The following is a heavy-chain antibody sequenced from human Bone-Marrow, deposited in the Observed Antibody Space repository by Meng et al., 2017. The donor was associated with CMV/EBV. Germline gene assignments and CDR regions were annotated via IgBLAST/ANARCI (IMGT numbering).Heavy chain of an antibody. CDR1: GGSISSYY. CDR2: IYTSGST. V-gene: IGHV4-4*07. Sequence: SETLSLTCTVSGGSISSYYWSWIRQPAGKGLEWIGRIYTSGSTNYNPSLKSRVTISVDTSKNQFSLKLSSVTAADTAVYYCARGYCSSTSCSDAFDIWGQGTMVTVSS. D-gene: IGHD2-2*01. J-gene: IGHJ3*02. CDR3: ARGYCSSTSCSDAFDI.